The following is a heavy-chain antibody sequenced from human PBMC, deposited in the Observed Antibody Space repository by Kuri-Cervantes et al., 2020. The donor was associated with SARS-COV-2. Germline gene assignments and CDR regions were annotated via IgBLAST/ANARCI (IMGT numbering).Heavy chain of an antibody. CDR3: YCAPKEGFDS. CDR1: GYTFTSYY. CDR2: INPNSGGT. D-gene: IGHD2-21*01. V-gene: IGHV1-2*02. J-gene: IGHJ4*02. Sequence: ASVKVSCKASGYTFTSYYMHWVRQAPGQGLEWMGWINPNSGGTNYAQKFQGRVTMTRDTSTSTVYMELSSLTSEDTAIYYCYCAPKEGFDSWGQGTLVTVSS.